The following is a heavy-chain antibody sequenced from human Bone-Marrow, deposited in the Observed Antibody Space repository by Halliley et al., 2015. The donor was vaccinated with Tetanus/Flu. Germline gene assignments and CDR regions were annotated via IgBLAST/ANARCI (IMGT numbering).Heavy chain of an antibody. V-gene: IGHV4-59*01. Sequence: IGFAFFTGTHDYNPPLRSRVTISADTAKNQFSLKVKSLTAADTAVYYCARAGRVVGATSGFDSWGHGTLVTVSS. D-gene: IGHD1-26*01. CDR3: ARAGRVVGATSGFDS. J-gene: IGHJ5*01. CDR2: AFFTGTH.